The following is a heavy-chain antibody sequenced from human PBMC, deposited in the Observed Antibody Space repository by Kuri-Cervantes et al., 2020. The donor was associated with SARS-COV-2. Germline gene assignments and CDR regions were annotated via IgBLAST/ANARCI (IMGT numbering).Heavy chain of an antibody. Sequence: ETLSLTSAASGFTFSSYAIAWVRQAPGKGLEWVSDISVSGGDTRYADSVRGRFTISRNNSKNTLYLQVNSLKAEDKAVYFCAKVNGRLGSGWYGRAHFDYWGQGTLVTVSS. V-gene: IGHV3-23*01. J-gene: IGHJ4*02. D-gene: IGHD6-19*01. CDR3: AKVNGRLGSGWYGRAHFDY. CDR1: GFTFSSYA. CDR2: ISVSGGDT.